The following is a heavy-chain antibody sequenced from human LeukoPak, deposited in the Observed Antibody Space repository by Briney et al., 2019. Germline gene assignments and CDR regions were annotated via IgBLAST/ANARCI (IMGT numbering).Heavy chain of an antibody. V-gene: IGHV3-15*05. CDR2: ISAGGRT. D-gene: IGHD5-12*01. CDR1: GLTLNDAW. J-gene: IGHJ4*02. CDR3: VTAPTRTWLPYFAY. Sequence: GRSLRPSCVASGLTLNDAWMSWVRQAPGKGLEWVGRISAGGRTDYAAPVKGRFTISRDDSKTTLYLQMNSLKTEDTAVYYCVTAPTRTWLPYFAYWGQGTLVTVSS.